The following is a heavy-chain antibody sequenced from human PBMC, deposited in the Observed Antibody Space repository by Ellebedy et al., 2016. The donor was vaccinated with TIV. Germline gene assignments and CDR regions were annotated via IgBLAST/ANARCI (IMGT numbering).Heavy chain of an antibody. D-gene: IGHD3-3*01. J-gene: IGHJ6*02. CDR1: GGSISRFP. V-gene: IGHV4-59*01. CDR3: VRFDYDAEGYYGLDV. CDR2: VFYSGDT. Sequence: SETLSLXCTVSGGSISRFPWTWIRQPPGKGLEWIGYVFYSGDTIYNPSLNSRVTMSVDTSKNQFYLNLTSVTAADTAVYYCVRFDYDAEGYYGLDVWGQGTTVAVSS.